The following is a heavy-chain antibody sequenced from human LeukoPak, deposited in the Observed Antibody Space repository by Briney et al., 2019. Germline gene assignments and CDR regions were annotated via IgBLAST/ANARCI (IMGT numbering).Heavy chain of an antibody. CDR3: ARGGITIFGVDQEYYFDY. J-gene: IGHJ4*02. Sequence: SVKVSCKASGGTFSSYAISWVRQAPGQGLEWMGGTIPIFGTANYAQKLQGRVTMTTDTSTSTAYMELRSLRSDDTAVYYCARGGITIFGVDQEYYFDYWGQGTLVTVSS. CDR2: TIPIFGTA. CDR1: GGTFSSYA. D-gene: IGHD3-3*01. V-gene: IGHV1-69*05.